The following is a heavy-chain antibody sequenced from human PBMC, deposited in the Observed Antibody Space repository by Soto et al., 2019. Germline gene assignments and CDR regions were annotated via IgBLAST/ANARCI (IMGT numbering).Heavy chain of an antibody. V-gene: IGHV1-2*02. CDR1: GYTFTGYY. J-gene: IGHJ2*01. D-gene: IGHD2-8*01. CDR2: INPNSGGT. Sequence: EASVKVSCKASGYTFTGYYMHWVRQAPGQGLEWMGWINPNSGGTNYAQKFQGRVTMTRDTSISTAYMELSRLRSDDTAVYYCARETLVVQMVYDKNDWYFVIWGRGTLVTV. CDR3: ARETLVVQMVYDKNDWYFVI.